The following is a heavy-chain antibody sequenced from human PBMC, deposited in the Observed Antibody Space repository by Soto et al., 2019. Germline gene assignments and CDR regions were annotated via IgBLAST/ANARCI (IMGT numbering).Heavy chain of an antibody. D-gene: IGHD6-13*01. CDR2: IFVGDSDT. V-gene: IGHV5-51*01. CDR1: GKFFSNYW. J-gene: IGHJ4*01. CDR3: ARNWGPNAAVRPTGH. Sequence: GECLKISCKGSGKFFSNYWIAWVRQLPGKGLEWMGVIFVGDSDTRYSPSFEGQFTIPADKSTSTVYLQWDSLKAADTAIYHCARNWGPNAAVRPTGHWGHGTQVTVSS.